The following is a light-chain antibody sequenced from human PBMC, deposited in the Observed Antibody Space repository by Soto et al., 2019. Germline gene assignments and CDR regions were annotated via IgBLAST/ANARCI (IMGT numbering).Light chain of an antibody. CDR1: SGHSSYA. V-gene: IGLV4-60*03. J-gene: IGLJ2*01. Sequence: QPVLTQSPSASASLGASVKLTCTLSSGHSSYAIAWHQQQPEKGPRYLMKVEGSGNYNKGSGVPDRFSGSSSGADRYLTISNLQSEDEAAYYCETWDGNIRVFGGGTKLTVL. CDR3: ETWDGNIRV. CDR2: VEGSGNY.